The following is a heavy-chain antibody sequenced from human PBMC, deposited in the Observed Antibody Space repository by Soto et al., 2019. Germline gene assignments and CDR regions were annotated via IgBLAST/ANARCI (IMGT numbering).Heavy chain of an antibody. Sequence: EVLLVESGGGLVQPGGSLRLSCAASGFSFSVSSMNWVRQAPGKGLEWISYISSRSSTIYYADSVKGRFTISRDNAKNSLYLQMNSLRAEDTAVYYCARGSLRGMTSDYWGQGTLVTVSS. J-gene: IGHJ4*02. D-gene: IGHD3-16*01. V-gene: IGHV3-48*01. CDR1: GFSFSVSS. CDR3: ARGSLRGMTSDY. CDR2: ISSRSSTI.